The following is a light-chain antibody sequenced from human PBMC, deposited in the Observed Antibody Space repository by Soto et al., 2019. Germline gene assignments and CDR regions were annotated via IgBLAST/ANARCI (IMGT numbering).Light chain of an antibody. CDR1: SSDVGGFNY. Sequence: QSALTQPRSVSGSPGQSVTISCTGISSDVGGFNYVSWYQQHPGKAPNLMIYDVSRRPSAVPDRFSGSKSGNTASLTISGLQAEDEADYYCCSYAGSYTYVFGTRTKVTVL. V-gene: IGLV2-11*01. CDR2: DVS. J-gene: IGLJ1*01. CDR3: CSYAGSYTYV.